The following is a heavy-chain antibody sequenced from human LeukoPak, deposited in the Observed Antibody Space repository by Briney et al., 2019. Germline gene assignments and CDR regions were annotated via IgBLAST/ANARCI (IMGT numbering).Heavy chain of an antibody. V-gene: IGHV1-46*01. D-gene: IGHD1-26*01. CDR1: GGTVSRYP. CDR2: INPSGGST. CDR3: ARAARGVSSWFDP. J-gene: IGHJ5*02. Sequence: ASVTVSCKASGGTVSRYPISWVRQAPGQGLEWMGIINPSGGSTSYAQKFQGRVTMTRDMSTSTVYMELSSLRSEDTAVYYCARAARGVSSWFDPWGQGTLVTVSS.